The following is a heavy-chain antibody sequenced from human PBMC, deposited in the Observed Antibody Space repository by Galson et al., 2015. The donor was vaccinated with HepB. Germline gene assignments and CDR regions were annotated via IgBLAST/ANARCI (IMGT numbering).Heavy chain of an antibody. D-gene: IGHD1-20*01. Sequence: VKVSCKVSESTFIGYNIHWVRQAPGGRLEWMGLIDPEDGDTKYAARFQDRVTISADTSEGTVYLELSGLRSEDTALYYCASIYNWNDEEFDPWGQGTLVTVSS. CDR2: IDPEDGDT. CDR1: ESTFIGYN. J-gene: IGHJ5*02. V-gene: IGHV1-69-2*01. CDR3: ASIYNWNDEEFDP.